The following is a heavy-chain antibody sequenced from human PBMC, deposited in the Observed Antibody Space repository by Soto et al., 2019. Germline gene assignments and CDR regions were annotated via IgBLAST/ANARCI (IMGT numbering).Heavy chain of an antibody. CDR2: ISYDGSNK. V-gene: IGHV3-30*03. Sequence: QVQLVESGGGVVQPGRSLRLSCAASGFTFSSYGMHWVRQAPGKGLEWVAVISYDGSNKYYADSVKGRFTISRDNSKNTVYLQMHSLRAEDKAVYYCAESSECSESLDAFGVWGEGTMVTVSS. CDR1: GFTFSSYG. J-gene: IGHJ3*01. CDR3: AESSECSESLDAFGV. D-gene: IGHD1-26*01.